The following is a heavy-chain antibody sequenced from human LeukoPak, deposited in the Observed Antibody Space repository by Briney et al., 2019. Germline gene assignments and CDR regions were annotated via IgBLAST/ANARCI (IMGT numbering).Heavy chain of an antibody. J-gene: IGHJ5*02. CDR2: IYTIGST. Sequence: SKTLSLTCTVSGGSISSGSYYWSWIRQPAGKGLEWIGRIYTIGSTNYNPSLKSRVTISVATSKNQFSLKLSSVTAAATPVNNCARCYDNWFDPGGQGTLVTVSS. CDR1: GGSISSGSYY. V-gene: IGHV4-61*02. D-gene: IGHD2-2*01. CDR3: ARCYDNWFDP.